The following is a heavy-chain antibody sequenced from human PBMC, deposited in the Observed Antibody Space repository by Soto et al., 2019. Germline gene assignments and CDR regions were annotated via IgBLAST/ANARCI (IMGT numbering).Heavy chain of an antibody. CDR1: GFTFSSYG. Sequence: HPWGSLRLSCAASGFTFSSYGMHWVRQAPGKGLEWVAVIWYDGSNKYYADSVKGRFTISRDNSKNTLYLQMNSLRAEDTAVYYCARDHRGYVTYFDFSAQRTLVTVAS. CDR3: ARDHRGYVTYFDF. CDR2: IWYDGSNK. D-gene: IGHD5-18*01. J-gene: IGHJ4*02. V-gene: IGHV3-33*01.